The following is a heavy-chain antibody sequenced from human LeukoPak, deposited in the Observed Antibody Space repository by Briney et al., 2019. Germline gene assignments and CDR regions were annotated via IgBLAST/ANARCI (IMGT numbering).Heavy chain of an antibody. CDR3: ATETGNFYFYS. CDR2: FDPEDDEI. Sequence: ASVKVSCKVSGYTLTELSMHWVRQAPGKGLDWMGGFDPEDDEIIYAQRFQGSVNMTADASQGTAYMELRSLRSEDTVVYYCATETGNFYFYSWGQGTLVTVSS. J-gene: IGHJ4*02. V-gene: IGHV1-24*01. CDR1: GYTLTELS. D-gene: IGHD1-7*01.